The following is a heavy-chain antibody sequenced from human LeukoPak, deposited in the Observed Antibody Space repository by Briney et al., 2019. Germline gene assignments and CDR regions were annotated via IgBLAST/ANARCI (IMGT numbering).Heavy chain of an antibody. V-gene: IGHV3-48*03. CDR3: ATAAPKRITMIPTDY. CDR1: EFTFSSYE. CDR2: ISSSGSTI. J-gene: IGHJ4*02. Sequence: PGGSLRLSCAASEFTFSSYEMYWVRQAPGKGLEWVSYISSSGSTIYYADSVKGRFTISRDNAKNSLYLQVNSLRAEDTAVYYCATAAPKRITMIPTDYWGQGTLVTVSS. D-gene: IGHD3-22*01.